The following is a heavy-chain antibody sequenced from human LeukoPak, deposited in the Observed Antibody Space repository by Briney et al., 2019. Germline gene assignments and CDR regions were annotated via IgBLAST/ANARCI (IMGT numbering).Heavy chain of an antibody. CDR2: INPNTGGT. D-gene: IGHD5-18*01. J-gene: IGHJ5*02. CDR3: ASGGHSYPKSSWFDP. V-gene: IGHV1-2*02. CDR1: GGTFTGYY. Sequence: ASVKVSCKASGGTFTGYYLHWMRQAPGQGLEWMGWINPNTGGTHFAQNFQGRVTMTRDTSITTAYMELSRLKSDDTAVYYCASGGHSYPKSSWFDPWGQGTLVTVSS.